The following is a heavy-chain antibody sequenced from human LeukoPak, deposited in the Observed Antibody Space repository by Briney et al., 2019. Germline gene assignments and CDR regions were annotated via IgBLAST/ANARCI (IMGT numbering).Heavy chain of an antibody. J-gene: IGHJ4*02. CDR2: IYYSGST. CDR1: GGSISSSSYY. Sequence: SDTLSLTCTVSGGSISSSSYYWGWIRQPPGKGLEWIGWIYYSGSTYYNPSLKSRVTIAVDTSKNQFSLKLSSVTAADTAVYYCARHRTYYDSSGYFVPYYFDYWGQGTLVTVSS. D-gene: IGHD3-22*01. V-gene: IGHV4-39*01. CDR3: ARHRTYYDSSGYFVPYYFDY.